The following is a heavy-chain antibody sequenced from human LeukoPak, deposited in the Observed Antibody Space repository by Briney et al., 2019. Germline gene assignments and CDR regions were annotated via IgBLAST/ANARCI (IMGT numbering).Heavy chain of an antibody. CDR2: INHSGST. Sequence: SETLSLTCAVYGGSFSGYYWSCIRQPPEKGLEWSGEINHSGSTNYNPSLKSRVAISVDTSKNQFSLKLSSVTAADTAVYYCARMERDGYNTYYYYYYMDVWGKGTTVTVSS. CDR3: ARMERDGYNTYYYYYYMDV. J-gene: IGHJ6*03. CDR1: GGSFSGYY. D-gene: IGHD5-24*01. V-gene: IGHV4-34*01.